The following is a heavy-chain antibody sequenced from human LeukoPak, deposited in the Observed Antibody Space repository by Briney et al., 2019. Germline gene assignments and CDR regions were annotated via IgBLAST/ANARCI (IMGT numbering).Heavy chain of an antibody. V-gene: IGHV4-39*07. CDR2: IYYSGST. J-gene: IGHJ4*02. CDR1: GGSISSGDYY. D-gene: IGHD3-10*01. Sequence: SETLSLTCTVSGGSISSGDYYWSWIRQPPGKGLEWIGSIYYSGSTYYNPSLKSRVTISVDTSKNQFSLKLSSVTAADTAVYYCAIKVGVTMVRGAQSFDYWGQGTLVTVSS. CDR3: AIKVGVTMVRGAQSFDY.